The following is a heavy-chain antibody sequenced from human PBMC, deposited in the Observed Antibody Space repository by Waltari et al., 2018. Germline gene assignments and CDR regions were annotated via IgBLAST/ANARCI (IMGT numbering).Heavy chain of an antibody. CDR1: GGTFSSYA. Sequence: VQLVQSGAEVKTPGSSVKVSCKPSGGTFSSYAISWVRQAPGQGLEWMGRIIPIFGTANYAQKFQGRVTITADKSTSTAYMELSSLRSEDTAVYYCARDRSGSSSRDYYYYYGMDVWGQGTTVTVSS. CDR2: IIPIFGTA. V-gene: IGHV1-69*08. D-gene: IGHD6-6*01. J-gene: IGHJ6*02. CDR3: ARDRSGSSSRDYYYYYGMDV.